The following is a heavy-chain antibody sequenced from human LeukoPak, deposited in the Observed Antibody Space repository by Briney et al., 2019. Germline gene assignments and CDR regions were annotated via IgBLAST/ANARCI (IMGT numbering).Heavy chain of an antibody. V-gene: IGHV3-15*01. CDR2: IKSKTDGGTT. D-gene: IGHD3-9*01. CDR3: TTETYYDILTGYYRFDY. J-gene: IGHJ4*02. CDR1: GFTFSNAW. Sequence: GGSLRLSCAASGFTFSNAWMSWVRQAPGKGLEWVGRIKSKTDGGTTDYAAPVKGRFTISRDDSKNTLYLQMNSLKTEDTAVYCCTTETYYDILTGYYRFDYWGQGTLVTVSS.